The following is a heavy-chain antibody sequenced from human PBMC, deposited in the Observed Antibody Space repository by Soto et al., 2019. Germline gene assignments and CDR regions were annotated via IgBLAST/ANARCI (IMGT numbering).Heavy chain of an antibody. J-gene: IGHJ5*02. D-gene: IGHD3-10*01. V-gene: IGHV3-72*01. CDR1: GFIFSDRY. CDR3: ATIDMVEKFDP. Sequence: LRLSCAASGFIFSDRYMDWVRQTPGKGLEWLGRIRNRANSYSTEYAASVRGRFTISRDDSNNLLYLHMSSLKTEDTAVYYCATIDMVEKFDPRGQGILVTVSS. CDR2: IRNRANSYST.